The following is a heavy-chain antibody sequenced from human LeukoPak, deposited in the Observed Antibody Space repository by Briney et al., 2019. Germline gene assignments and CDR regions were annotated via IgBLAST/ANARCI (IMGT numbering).Heavy chain of an antibody. CDR1: GFTFSSYW. J-gene: IGHJ6*02. D-gene: IGHD5-18*01. V-gene: IGHV3-7*01. CDR3: ARDSDTAMVTYYYGMDV. Sequence: GGSLRLSCAASGFTFSSYWMNWARQAPGKGLEWVASINHNGNVNYYVDSVKGRFTISRDNAKNSLYLQMNSLRAEDTAVYYCARDSDTAMVTYYYGMDVWGQGTTVTVSS. CDR2: INHNGNVN.